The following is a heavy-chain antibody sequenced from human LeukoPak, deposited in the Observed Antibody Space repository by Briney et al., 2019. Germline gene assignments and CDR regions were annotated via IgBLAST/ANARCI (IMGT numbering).Heavy chain of an antibody. CDR3: AREAAAGTV. CDR2: IYYSGST. D-gene: IGHD6-13*01. Sequence: SETLSLTCTVSGGSISSSSYYWSWIRQPPGKGLEWIGYIYYSGSTNYNPSLKSRVTISVDTSKNQFSLKLSSVTAADTAVYYCAREAAAGTVWGQGTLVTVSS. CDR1: GGSISSSSYY. J-gene: IGHJ4*02. V-gene: IGHV4-61*01.